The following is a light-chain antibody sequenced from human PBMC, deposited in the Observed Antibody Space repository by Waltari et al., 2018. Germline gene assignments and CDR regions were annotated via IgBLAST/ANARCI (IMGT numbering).Light chain of an antibody. J-gene: IGLJ2*01. Sequence: SSELTQDPAVSVAMGQTVRITCQGDSLRSYYASWYQQRPGQAPILVMYDNNNRPSGVPDRFSGSSSDDAASLTITGAQAEDEGSYYCHSRDGSGVGGSFGGGTKLTVL. CDR3: HSRDGSGVGGS. CDR1: SLRSYY. V-gene: IGLV3-19*01. CDR2: DNN.